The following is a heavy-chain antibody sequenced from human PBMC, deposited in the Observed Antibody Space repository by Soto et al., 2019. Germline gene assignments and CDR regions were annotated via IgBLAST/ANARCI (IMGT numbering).Heavy chain of an antibody. J-gene: IGHJ6*02. CDR1: GYSFTSYW. CDR2: IYPGDSDT. CDR3: ARHEGPLKAIYYYYGMDV. Sequence: GESLKISCKGSGYSFTSYWIGWVRQMPGKGLEWMGIIYPGDSDTRYSPSFQGQVTISADKSISTAYLQWSSLKASDTAMYYCARHEGPLKAIYYYYGMDVWGQGTTVTVSS. V-gene: IGHV5-51*01.